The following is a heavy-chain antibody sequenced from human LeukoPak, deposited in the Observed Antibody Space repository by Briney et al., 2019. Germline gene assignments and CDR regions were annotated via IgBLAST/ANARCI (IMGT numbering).Heavy chain of an antibody. Sequence: KASETLALTCTVSGGSISSYYWSWIRQPAGKGLEWIGRIYTSGCTNYNPSLKSRVTMSVDTSKNQFSLKLSSVTAADTAVYYCASSHYSYGFVDYYYGMDVWGQGTTVTVSS. V-gene: IGHV4-4*07. CDR1: GGSISSYY. D-gene: IGHD5-18*01. CDR2: IYTSGCT. CDR3: ASSHYSYGFVDYYYGMDV. J-gene: IGHJ6*02.